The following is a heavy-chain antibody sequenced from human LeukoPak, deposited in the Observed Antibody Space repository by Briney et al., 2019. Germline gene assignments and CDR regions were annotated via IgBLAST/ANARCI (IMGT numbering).Heavy chain of an antibody. J-gene: IGHJ6*02. CDR1: GYTFTSYG. V-gene: IGHV1-18*01. Sequence: AVSVKVSCKASGYTFTSYGISWVRQAPGQGLEWMGWISAYNGNTNYAQKLQGRVTMTTDTSTSTAYMELSRLRSDDTAVYYCARGGYDFVYYYYGMDVWGQGTTVTVSS. CDR2: ISAYNGNT. D-gene: IGHD3-3*01. CDR3: ARGGYDFVYYYYGMDV.